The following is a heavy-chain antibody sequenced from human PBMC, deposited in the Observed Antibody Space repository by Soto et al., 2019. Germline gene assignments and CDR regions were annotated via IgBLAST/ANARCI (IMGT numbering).Heavy chain of an antibody. V-gene: IGHV6-1*01. D-gene: IGHD2-2*02. J-gene: IGHJ6*02. Sequence: PXPXLPITYDISGDXVSSNTAAWSWIRQSPSRGLEWLGRTFYRSEWHNNYALSVKSRLNINPDTSKNQFSLHLSFVTPEDTAVYYCARDAESSLRYPYGMDVWGQGTTVTVSS. CDR2: TFYRSEWHN. CDR3: ARDAESSLRYPYGMDV. CDR1: GDXVSSNTAA.